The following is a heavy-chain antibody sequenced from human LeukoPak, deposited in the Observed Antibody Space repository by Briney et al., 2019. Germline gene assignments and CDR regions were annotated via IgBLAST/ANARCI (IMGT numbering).Heavy chain of an antibody. CDR1: GFTVITND. V-gene: IGHV3-53*01. J-gene: IGHJ4*02. CDR2: LYSDGNT. Sequence: GGSLRLSCAASGFTVITNDMTWVRQAPGKGLEWVSVLYSDGNTKYADSVQGRFTISRDNSKDTLYLEMNSLSPDDTAVYYCARGVEPLAANTLTYWGQGTLVTVSS. D-gene: IGHD1-14*01. CDR3: ARGVEPLAANTLTY.